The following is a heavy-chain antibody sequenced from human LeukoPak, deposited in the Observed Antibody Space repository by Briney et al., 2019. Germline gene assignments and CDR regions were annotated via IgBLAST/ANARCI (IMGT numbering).Heavy chain of an antibody. CDR2: ISAYNGNT. Sequence: ASVKVSCKASGYTFTSYGISWVRQAPGQGLEWMGWISAYNGNTNYAQKLQGRATMTTDTSTSTAYMELRSLRSDDTAVYYCARDRRLAYCGGDCYSDAFDIWGQGTMVTVSS. J-gene: IGHJ3*02. D-gene: IGHD2-21*02. CDR1: GYTFTSYG. V-gene: IGHV1-18*01. CDR3: ARDRRLAYCGGDCYSDAFDI.